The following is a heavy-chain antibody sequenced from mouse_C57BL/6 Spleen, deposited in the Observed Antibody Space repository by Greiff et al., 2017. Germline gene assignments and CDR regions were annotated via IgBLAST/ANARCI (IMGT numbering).Heavy chain of an antibody. J-gene: IGHJ4*01. CDR1: GYTFTSYW. D-gene: IGHD2-5*01. V-gene: IGHV1-64*01. CDR2: IHPNSGST. Sequence: QVQLQQPGAELVKPGASVTLSCKSSGYTFTSYWMHWVKQRPGQGLEWIGMIHPNSGSTNYNEKFKSKATLTVDKSSSTAYMQLSSLTSEDSAVYYCARNSNYGMDYWGQGTSVTVAS. CDR3: ARNSNYGMDY.